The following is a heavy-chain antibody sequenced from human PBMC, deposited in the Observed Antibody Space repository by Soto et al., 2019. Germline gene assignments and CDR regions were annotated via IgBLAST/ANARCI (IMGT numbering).Heavy chain of an antibody. V-gene: IGHV1-18*01. CDR3: ARRSSSSSWFDP. J-gene: IGHJ5*02. CDR1: GYTFFNYG. D-gene: IGHD6-6*01. Sequence: QVQLVQSGTEVKKPGASVKVSCKTSGYTFFNYGISWVRQAPGQGLEWMGWISAYNGNTNYAQNLQGRVTVTTDTSTKTAYMELRSLRSDDTAVYYCARRSSSSSWFDPWGQGTLVTVSS. CDR2: ISAYNGNT.